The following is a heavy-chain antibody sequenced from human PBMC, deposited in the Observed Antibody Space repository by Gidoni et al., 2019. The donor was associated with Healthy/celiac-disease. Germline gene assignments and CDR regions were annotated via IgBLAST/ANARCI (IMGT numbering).Heavy chain of an antibody. J-gene: IGHJ6*03. D-gene: IGHD3-10*01. V-gene: IGHV1-3*01. Sequence: QVQLVQSGAEVKKPGASVKVSCKASGYTFTSYAMHWVRQAPGQRREWMGWINAGNGNTKYSQKFQGRVTITRDTSASTAYMELSSLRSEDTAVYYCARSYYGSGRRYYYMDVWGKGTTVTVSS. CDR3: ARSYYGSGRRYYYMDV. CDR1: GYTFTSYA. CDR2: INAGNGNT.